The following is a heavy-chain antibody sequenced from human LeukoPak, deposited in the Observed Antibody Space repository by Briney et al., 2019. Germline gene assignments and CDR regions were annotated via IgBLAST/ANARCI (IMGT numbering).Heavy chain of an antibody. J-gene: IGHJ4*02. CDR3: ARGYTRGLFDY. CDR1: GDSVSTNRAA. CDR2: TYYRSKWYS. D-gene: IGHD2-8*02. Sequence: SQTLSLTCAISGDSVSTNRAAWNWIGQSPSRGLEWLGRTYYRSKWYSDYAVSVQSRITVNPDTSKNQFSLQLNSVTPEDTAVYFCARGYTRGLFDYWGQGTLVTVSS. V-gene: IGHV6-1*01.